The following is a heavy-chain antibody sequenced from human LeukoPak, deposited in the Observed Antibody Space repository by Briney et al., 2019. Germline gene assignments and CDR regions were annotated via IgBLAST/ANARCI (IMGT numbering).Heavy chain of an antibody. D-gene: IGHD3-10*01. CDR3: ARSRFPWYFDY. V-gene: IGHV4-61*10. CDR2: IYYSGST. J-gene: IGHJ4*02. CDR1: GGSISSGSYY. Sequence: PSETLSLTCTVSGGSISSGSYYWSWIRQPAGKGLEWIGYIYYSGSTNYNPSLKSRVTISLDTSKNQFSLKLSSVTAADTAVYYCARSRFPWYFDYWGQGALVTVSS.